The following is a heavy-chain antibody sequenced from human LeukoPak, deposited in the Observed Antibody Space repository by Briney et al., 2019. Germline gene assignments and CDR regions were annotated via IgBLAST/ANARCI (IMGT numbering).Heavy chain of an antibody. D-gene: IGHD1-26*01. Sequence: GSLRLSCAASGFSVSSRAMSWVRQAPGKGLEWVSTISNSGYNTWYADSVKGRFTISRDNSQNTLYLQMSSLRAEDTALYYCARHDGSSFIYYVDHWGQGALVTVSS. CDR2: ISNSGYNT. CDR1: GFSVSSRA. CDR3: ARHDGSSFIYYVDH. J-gene: IGHJ4*02. V-gene: IGHV3-23*01.